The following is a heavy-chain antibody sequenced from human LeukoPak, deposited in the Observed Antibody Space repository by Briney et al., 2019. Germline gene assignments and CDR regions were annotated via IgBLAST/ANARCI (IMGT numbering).Heavy chain of an antibody. J-gene: IGHJ6*02. CDR2: IKQDGSEK. Sequence: SGGSLRLSCAASGFTFSSYWMSWVRQAPGKGLEWVANIKQDGSEKYYVDSVKGRSTISRDNAKNSLYLQMNSLRAEDTAVYYCARPSSSSGYYYYYYGMDVWGQGTTVTVSS. V-gene: IGHV3-7*01. CDR3: ARPSSSSGYYYYYYGMDV. CDR1: GFTFSSYW. D-gene: IGHD6-6*01.